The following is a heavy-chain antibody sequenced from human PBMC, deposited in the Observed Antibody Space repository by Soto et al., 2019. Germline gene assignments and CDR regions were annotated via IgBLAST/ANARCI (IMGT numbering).Heavy chain of an antibody. J-gene: IGHJ6*03. CDR2: IYPGDSDT. V-gene: IGHV5-51*01. CDR1: GYSFTSYW. CDR3: ARNSMEYSYGYYTSHYYYYMDV. Sequence: PGESLKISCKGSGYSFTSYWIGWVRQMPGKGLEWMGIIYPGDSDTRYSPSFQGQVTISADKSISTAYLQWSSLKASDTAMYYCARNSMEYSYGYYTSHYYYYMDVWGKGTTVTVSS. D-gene: IGHD5-18*01.